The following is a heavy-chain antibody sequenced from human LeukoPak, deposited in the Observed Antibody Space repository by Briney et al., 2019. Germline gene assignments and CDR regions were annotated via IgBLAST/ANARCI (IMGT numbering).Heavy chain of an antibody. J-gene: IGHJ4*02. CDR3: ARGDAFSGDH. CDR2: IKYDGSEK. Sequence: GGSLRLSCAASGFTLSSYWMSWVRQAPGKGLEWVANIKYDGSEKDYVDSVKGRFTISRDNAKNSLFLQMNGLRVEDTAVYYCARGDAFSGDHWGQGTLVTVSS. CDR1: GFTLSSYW. V-gene: IGHV3-7*04.